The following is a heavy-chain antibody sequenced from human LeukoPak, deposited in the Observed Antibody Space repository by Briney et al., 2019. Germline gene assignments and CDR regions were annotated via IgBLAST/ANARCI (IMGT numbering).Heavy chain of an antibody. V-gene: IGHV3-7*01. CDR1: GFTFSSYA. J-gene: IGHJ4*02. D-gene: IGHD3-16*01. Sequence: GGSLRLSCAASGFTFSSYAMHWVRQAPGKGLEWVANINQDGSAGYYVDSVKGRFTISRDNAKNSLYLQMNSLRAEDTATYYCTRVSLYQLQDYWGQGTLVTVSS. CDR2: INQDGSAG. CDR3: TRVSLYQLQDY.